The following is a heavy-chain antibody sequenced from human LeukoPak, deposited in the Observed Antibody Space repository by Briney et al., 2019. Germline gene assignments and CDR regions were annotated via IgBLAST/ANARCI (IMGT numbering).Heavy chain of an antibody. CDR1: GFIFSNYA. Sequence: GGSLRLSCAGSGFIFSNYAMSWVRQAPGKGLEWVSAISGSGGSTYYADSVKGRFTISRDNSKNTLYLQMNSLRAEDTAVYYCATVVVPAAKPLDYWGQGTLVTVSS. V-gene: IGHV3-23*01. CDR3: ATVVVPAAKPLDY. J-gene: IGHJ4*02. D-gene: IGHD2-2*01. CDR2: ISGSGGST.